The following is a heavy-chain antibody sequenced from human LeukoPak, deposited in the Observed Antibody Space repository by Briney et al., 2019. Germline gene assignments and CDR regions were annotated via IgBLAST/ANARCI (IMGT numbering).Heavy chain of an antibody. J-gene: IGHJ3*02. D-gene: IGHD1/OR15-1a*01. CDR3: ARRLRQRTKSAFDI. V-gene: IGHV4-34*01. CDR1: GGSFSGYY. CDR2: INHSGST. Sequence: PSETLSLTCAVYGGSFSGYYWSWIRQPPGKGLEWIGEINHSGSTNYNPSLKSRVTISVDTSKNQFSLKLSSVTAADTAVHYRARRLRQRTKSAFDIWGQGTMVTVSS.